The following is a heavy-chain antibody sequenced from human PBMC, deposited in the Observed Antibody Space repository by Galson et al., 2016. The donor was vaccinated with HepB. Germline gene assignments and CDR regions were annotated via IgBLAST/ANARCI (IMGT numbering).Heavy chain of an antibody. V-gene: IGHV1-18*01. J-gene: IGHJ6*02. CDR3: ARDLCFSGVSGCSYPHYYYGMDV. CDR1: GYTFTSYG. D-gene: IGHD2-15*01. Sequence: SVKVSCKASGYTFTSYGISWVRQAPGQGLEWMGWISAYNGNTNYAQKLQGRVTMTTDTSTSTAYMELRSLRSDDTAVYYCARDLCFSGVSGCSYPHYYYGMDVWGQGTTVTVSS. CDR2: ISAYNGNT.